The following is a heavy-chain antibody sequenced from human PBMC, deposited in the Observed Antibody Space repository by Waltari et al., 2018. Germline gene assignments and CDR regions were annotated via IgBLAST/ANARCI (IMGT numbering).Heavy chain of an antibody. V-gene: IGHV1-69*13. CDR1: GGTFSSYA. CDR3: ARADTSAVAGTRIYYFDY. CDR2: IIPIFGTA. Sequence: QVQLVQSGAEVKKPGSSVKVSCKASGGTFSSYAISWVRQAHGKGLEWMGGIIPIFGTANYAQKFQGRVTITADESTSTAYMELSSLRSEDTAVYYCARADTSAVAGTRIYYFDYWGQGTLVTVSS. J-gene: IGHJ4*02. D-gene: IGHD6-19*01.